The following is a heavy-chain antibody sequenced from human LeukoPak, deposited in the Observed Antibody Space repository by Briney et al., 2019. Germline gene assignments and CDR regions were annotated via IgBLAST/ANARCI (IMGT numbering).Heavy chain of an antibody. CDR3: ARTVAAAGKNFELTDVDY. D-gene: IGHD6-13*01. J-gene: IGHJ4*02. CDR2: IYTSGST. V-gene: IGHV4-4*07. CDR1: GGSISSYY. Sequence: KTSETLSLTCTVSGGSISSYYWRWIRQPAGKGPEWIGRIYTSGSTNYNPSLKSRVTMSVDTSKNQFSLKLSSVTAADTAVYYCARTVAAAGKNFELTDVDYWGQGTLVTVSS.